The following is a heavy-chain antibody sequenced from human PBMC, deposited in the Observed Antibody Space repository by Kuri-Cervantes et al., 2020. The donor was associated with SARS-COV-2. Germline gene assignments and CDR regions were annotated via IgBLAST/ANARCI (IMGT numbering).Heavy chain of an antibody. Sequence: SETLSLTCTVSGGSISSSSYYWGWIRQPPGKGPEWIGSIYYSGSTYYNPSLKSRVTISVDTSKNQFSLKLSSVTAADTAVYYCARASMRGWFDPWGQGTLVTVSS. V-gene: IGHV4-39*07. D-gene: IGHD2/OR15-2a*01. CDR2: IYYSGST. J-gene: IGHJ5*02. CDR3: ARASMRGWFDP. CDR1: GGSISSSSYY.